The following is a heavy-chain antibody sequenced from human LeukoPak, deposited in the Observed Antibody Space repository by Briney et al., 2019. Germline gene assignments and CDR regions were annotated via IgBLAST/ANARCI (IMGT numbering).Heavy chain of an antibody. CDR3: AREAYYDFWSGYSYGTYYFDY. V-gene: IGHV4-59*11. J-gene: IGHJ4*02. Sequence: PSETLSLTCTVSGGSISSHYWSWIRQPPGKGLEWIGYIYYSGSTNYNPSLKSRVTISVDTPKNQFSLKLGSVTAADTAVYYCAREAYYDFWSGYSYGTYYFDYWGQGTLVTVSS. CDR2: IYYSGST. CDR1: GGSISSHY. D-gene: IGHD3-3*01.